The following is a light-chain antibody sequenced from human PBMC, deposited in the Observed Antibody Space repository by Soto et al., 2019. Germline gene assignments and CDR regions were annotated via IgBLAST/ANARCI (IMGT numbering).Light chain of an antibody. CDR3: SSFAVTNNYV. Sequence: QYALTQPPSASGSPGQSVTISCIGTSSDVGNYNYVSWYHHHPGKAPKLMIFEVNTRPSGVPARFSGSKSDNTASLPISGRQAEDEADYDCSSFAVTNNYVFGRGTKVTVL. J-gene: IGLJ1*01. V-gene: IGLV2-8*01. CDR1: SSDVGNYNY. CDR2: EVN.